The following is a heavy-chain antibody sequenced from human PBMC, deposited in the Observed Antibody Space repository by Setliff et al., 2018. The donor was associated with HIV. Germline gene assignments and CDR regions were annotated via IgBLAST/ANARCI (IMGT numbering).Heavy chain of an antibody. Sequence: AGGSLRLSCAASGFTFSSYSMNWVRQAPGKGLEWVSSIRSKAYGGTTEYAASVKGRFAISRDDSKSIAYLQMSSLKTEDTAVYYCTRDQYNWNYLIDSWGQGTLVTVSS. CDR1: GFTFSSYS. J-gene: IGHJ4*02. V-gene: IGHV3-49*04. D-gene: IGHD1-7*01. CDR2: IRSKAYGGTT. CDR3: TRDQYNWNYLIDS.